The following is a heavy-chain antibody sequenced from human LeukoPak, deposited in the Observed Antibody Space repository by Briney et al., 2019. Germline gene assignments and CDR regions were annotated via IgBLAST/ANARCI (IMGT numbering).Heavy chain of an antibody. Sequence: ASVKVSCKASGYTFTSYGISWVRQAPGQGLEGMGWISAYNGNTNYAQKLQGRVTMTTDTSTSTAYMELRSLRSDDTAVYYCARTTHYDFWSGYYRSQSDYWGQGTLVTVSS. D-gene: IGHD3-3*01. V-gene: IGHV1-18*01. CDR3: ARTTHYDFWSGYYRSQSDY. J-gene: IGHJ4*02. CDR1: GYTFTSYG. CDR2: ISAYNGNT.